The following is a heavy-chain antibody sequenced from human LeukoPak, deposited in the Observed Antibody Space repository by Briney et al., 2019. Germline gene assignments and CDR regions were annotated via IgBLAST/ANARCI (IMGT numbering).Heavy chain of an antibody. J-gene: IGHJ4*02. CDR2: ISGSGGST. V-gene: IGHV3-23*01. CDR1: GFTFSRYA. D-gene: IGHD3-22*01. CDR3: AAHNYYDMVWFDY. Sequence: GGSLRLTCAASGFTFSRYAMSWVRQAPGKGLEWVSVISGSGGSTYYADSVKGRFSISRDNSKNTLYLQMNSLRAEDTAVYYCAAHNYYDMVWFDYWGQGPLVTVSS.